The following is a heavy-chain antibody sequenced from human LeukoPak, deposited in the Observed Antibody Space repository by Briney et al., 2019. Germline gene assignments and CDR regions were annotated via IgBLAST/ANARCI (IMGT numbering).Heavy chain of an antibody. Sequence: ASVKVSCKVSGYTLTELSMHWVRQAPGKGLEWMGGFDPEDGETIYAQKFQGRVTITADKSTSTAYMELSSLRSEDTAVYYCARGPGITMIVVVNNYYMDVWGKGTTVTVSS. CDR1: GYTLTELS. J-gene: IGHJ6*03. V-gene: IGHV1-24*01. CDR2: FDPEDGET. CDR3: ARGPGITMIVVVNNYYMDV. D-gene: IGHD3-22*01.